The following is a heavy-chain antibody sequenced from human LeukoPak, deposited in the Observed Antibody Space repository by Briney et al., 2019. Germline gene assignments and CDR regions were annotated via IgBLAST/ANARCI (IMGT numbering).Heavy chain of an antibody. CDR3: ARPSGLLWFGDYYMDV. CDR1: GFTFSSYW. J-gene: IGHJ6*03. Sequence: PGGSLRLSCAASGFTFSSYWMSWVRQAPGKGLEWVANIKQDGSEKYYVDSVKGRFTISRDNAKNSLYLQMNSLRAEDTAVYYCARPSGLLWFGDYYMDVWGKGTTVTVSS. V-gene: IGHV3-7*01. CDR2: IKQDGSEK. D-gene: IGHD3-10*01.